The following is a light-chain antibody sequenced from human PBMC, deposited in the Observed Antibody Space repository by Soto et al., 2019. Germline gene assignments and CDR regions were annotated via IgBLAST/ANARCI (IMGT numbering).Light chain of an antibody. Sequence: ESVETQSRGTMTLSQGERATLSCRVSQSVSSYLAWYQQKPGQAPRLLIYDASNRATGIPARFSGSGSGTDFTLTIISLDPEDFAVYYCQQRSNWPXTTSCQGTRLEIK. V-gene: IGKV3-11*01. CDR3: QQRSNWPXTT. CDR1: QSVSSY. CDR2: DAS. J-gene: IGKJ5*01.